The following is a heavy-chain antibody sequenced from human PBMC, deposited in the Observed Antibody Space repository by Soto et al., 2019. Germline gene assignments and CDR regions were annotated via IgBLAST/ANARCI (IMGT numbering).Heavy chain of an antibody. D-gene: IGHD3-3*01. CDR1: GFTFSSYG. J-gene: IGHJ6*02. Sequence: GGSLRLSCAASGFTFSSYGMHWVRQAPGKGLEWVAVIWYDGSNKYYADSVKGRFTISRDNSKNTLYLQMNSLRAEDTAVYYCARDLERYGMDVWGQGTTVTVSS. CDR3: ARDLERYGMDV. V-gene: IGHV3-33*01. CDR2: IWYDGSNK.